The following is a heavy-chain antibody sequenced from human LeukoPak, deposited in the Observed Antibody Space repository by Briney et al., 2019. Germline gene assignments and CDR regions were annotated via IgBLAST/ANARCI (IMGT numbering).Heavy chain of an antibody. CDR2: IWYDGSNK. V-gene: IGHV3-33*01. CDR1: GFTFSSYG. J-gene: IGHJ4*02. Sequence: GGSLRLSCAASGFTFSSYGMHWVRQAPGKGLEWVAVIWYDGSNKYYADSVKGRFTISRDNSKNTLYLQMNSLRAEDTAVYYCARDSYYYGSGSYGGVDYWGQGTLVTVSS. CDR3: ARDSYYYGSGSYGGVDY. D-gene: IGHD3-10*01.